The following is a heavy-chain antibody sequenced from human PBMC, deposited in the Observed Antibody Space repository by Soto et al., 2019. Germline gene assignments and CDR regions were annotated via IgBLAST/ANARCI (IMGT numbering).Heavy chain of an antibody. CDR2: IDPSDSYT. D-gene: IGHD5-12*01. CDR1: GYSFTSYW. Sequence: GESLKISCKGSGYSFTSYWISWVRQMPGKGLEWMGRIDPSDSYTDYSPSFQGHVTISADKSISTAYLQWSSLKASDTAMYYCARERWLQSYYYYGMDVWGQGTTVTV. CDR3: ARERWLQSYYYYGMDV. J-gene: IGHJ6*02. V-gene: IGHV5-10-1*01.